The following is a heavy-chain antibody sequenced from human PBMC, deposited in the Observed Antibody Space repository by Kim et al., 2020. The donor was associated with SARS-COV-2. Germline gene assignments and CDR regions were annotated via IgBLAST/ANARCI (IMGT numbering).Heavy chain of an antibody. CDR1: GFTFSSYG. J-gene: IGHJ6*02. D-gene: IGHD6-13*01. CDR3: ASQYSSSWLYNGMDV. Sequence: GGSLRLSCAASGFTFSSYGMHWVRQAPGKGLEWVAVIWYDGSNKYYADSVKGRFTISRDNSKNTLYLQMNSLRAEDTAVYYCASQYSSSWLYNGMDVWGQGTTVTVSS. CDR2: IWYDGSNK. V-gene: IGHV3-33*01.